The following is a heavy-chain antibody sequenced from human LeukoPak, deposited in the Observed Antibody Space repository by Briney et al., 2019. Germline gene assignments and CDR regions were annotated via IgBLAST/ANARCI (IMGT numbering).Heavy chain of an antibody. J-gene: IGHJ6*03. Sequence: GGSLRLSCAASGFTFSSYGMSWVRQAPGKGLEWVSAISGSGGSTYYADSVKGRFTISRDNSKNTLYLQMNSLRAEDTAVYYCARKYYYGSGSYYKIHYYYYMDVWGKGTTVTVSS. CDR2: ISGSGGST. V-gene: IGHV3-23*01. CDR1: GFTFSSYG. D-gene: IGHD3-10*01. CDR3: ARKYYYGSGSYYKIHYYYYMDV.